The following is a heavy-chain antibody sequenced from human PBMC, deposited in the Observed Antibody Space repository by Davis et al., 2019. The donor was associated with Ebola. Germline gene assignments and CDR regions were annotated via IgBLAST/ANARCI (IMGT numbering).Heavy chain of an antibody. CDR1: GYTFTSYD. J-gene: IGHJ6*04. CDR3: ARARGAYSTYNYYGMDV. CDR2: MNPNSGNT. D-gene: IGHD6-13*01. Sequence: AASVKVSCKASGYTFTSYDINWVRQATGQGLEWMGWMNPNSGNTGYAQKFQGRVTMTRNTSISTAYMELSSLRSEDTAVYYCARARGAYSTYNYYGMDVWGKGTTVTVSS. V-gene: IGHV1-8*01.